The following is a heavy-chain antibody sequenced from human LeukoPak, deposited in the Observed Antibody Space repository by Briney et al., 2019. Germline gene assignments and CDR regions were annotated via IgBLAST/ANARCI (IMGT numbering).Heavy chain of an antibody. Sequence: GRSLRLSCAASGFTFSTYGIHWVRQAPGKGLEWVAFIVKNGNNKYYVESVKGRFTISRDNSKNMLYLQMNSLRDDDTAVYYCARDGGSGSYSLDVWGQGTTVTVSS. J-gene: IGHJ6*02. CDR2: IVKNGNNK. D-gene: IGHD3-10*01. CDR3: ARDGGSGSYSLDV. CDR1: GFTFSTYG. V-gene: IGHV3-30*02.